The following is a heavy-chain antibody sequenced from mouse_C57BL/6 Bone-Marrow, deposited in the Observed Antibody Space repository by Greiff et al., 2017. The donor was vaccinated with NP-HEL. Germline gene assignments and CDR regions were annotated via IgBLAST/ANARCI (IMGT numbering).Heavy chain of an antibody. J-gene: IGHJ1*03. CDR3: ARGGYYWYFDV. CDR2: IYPGGGYT. CDR1: GYTFTNYW. V-gene: IGHV1-63*01. Sequence: VKLMESGAELVRPGTSVKMSCKASGYTFTNYWIGWAQQRPGHGLEWIGDIYPGGGYTYYNAKFKGKATLTADKSSSTAYMQFSSLTSEDSAIYYCARGGYYWYFDVWGTGTTVTVSS.